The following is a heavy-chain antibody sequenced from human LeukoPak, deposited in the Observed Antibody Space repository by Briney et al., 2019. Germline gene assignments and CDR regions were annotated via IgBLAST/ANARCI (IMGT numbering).Heavy chain of an antibody. V-gene: IGHV3-53*01. Sequence: GGSLRLSCAASGFTVRSNYMSWVRQAPGKGLEWVSVIYSGGRTYYADSVKGRFTISRDNSKNTLYLQMNSLRAEDTAVYYCARVLSGRGSLYSYYYYMDVWGKGTTVTISS. CDR1: GFTVRSNY. J-gene: IGHJ6*03. D-gene: IGHD3-10*01. CDR3: ARVLSGRGSLYSYYYYMDV. CDR2: IYSGGRT.